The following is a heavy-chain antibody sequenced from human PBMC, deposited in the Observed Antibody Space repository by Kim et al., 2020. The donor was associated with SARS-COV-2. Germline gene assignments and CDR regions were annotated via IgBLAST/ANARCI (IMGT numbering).Heavy chain of an antibody. Sequence: FQGRVTITADESTSTAYMELSSLRSEDTAVYYCARELPKSDFWSGYPFDYWGQGTLVTVSS. CDR3: ARELPKSDFWSGYPFDY. V-gene: IGHV1-69*01. J-gene: IGHJ4*02. D-gene: IGHD3-3*01.